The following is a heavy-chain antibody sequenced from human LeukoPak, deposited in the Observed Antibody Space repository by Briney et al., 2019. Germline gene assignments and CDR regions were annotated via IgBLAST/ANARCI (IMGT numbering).Heavy chain of an antibody. D-gene: IGHD1-26*01. Sequence: ASVKVSCKASGYTFTGHYMHWVRQAPGQGLEWMGWINPNSGYTNFAQKFQGRVTMTRDTSISTAYMELSRLRSADTAVYYCATDLPPIGSGNYEFPDYWGQGTLVTVSS. J-gene: IGHJ4*02. CDR2: INPNSGYT. V-gene: IGHV1-2*02. CDR1: GYTFTGHY. CDR3: ATDLPPIGSGNYEFPDY.